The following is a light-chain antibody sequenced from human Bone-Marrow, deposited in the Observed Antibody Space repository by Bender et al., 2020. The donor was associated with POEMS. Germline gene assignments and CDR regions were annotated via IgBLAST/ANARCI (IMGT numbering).Light chain of an antibody. V-gene: IGLV2-8*01. CDR3: SSYADNSVWV. CDR1: RSDVGAYNY. CDR2: EVS. Sequence: QSALTQPASVSGSPGQSLTLSCTGTRSDVGAYNYVSWYQQHPGKAPKLMIYEVSERPSGVPDHFSGSKSGNTASLTVSGLQAEDEADYYCSSYADNSVWVFGGGTKLTVL. J-gene: IGLJ3*02.